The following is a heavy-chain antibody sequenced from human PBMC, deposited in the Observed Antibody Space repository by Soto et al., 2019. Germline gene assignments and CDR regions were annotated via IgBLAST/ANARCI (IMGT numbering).Heavy chain of an antibody. D-gene: IGHD6-25*01. CDR2: NLYSGTS. V-gene: IGHV4-39*01. Sequence: QLQLQESGPGLVKPSETLSLTCTVSGGSISSISHYWGWIRQPPGKGLEWIGSNLYSGTSYYSPSIKTRVTISADTSKNQFSLKLSSVTAADTAVYYCARGPSAGNLPYSWFHPWGQGTLVTVSS. J-gene: IGHJ5*02. CDR3: ARGPSAGNLPYSWFHP. CDR1: GGSISSISHY.